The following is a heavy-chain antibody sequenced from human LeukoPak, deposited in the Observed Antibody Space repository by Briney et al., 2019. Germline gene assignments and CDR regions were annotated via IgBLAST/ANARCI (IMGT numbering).Heavy chain of an antibody. CDR3: ARDYNYYDSSGYYLGYYFDY. V-gene: IGHV1-3*02. Sequence: ASVKVSCKASGYTFTSYAMHWVRQAPGQRLEWMGWSNAGNGNTKYSQEFQGRVTITRDTSASTAYMELSSLRSEDMAVYYCARDYNYYDSSGYYLGYYFDYWGQGTLVTVSS. CDR2: SNAGNGNT. J-gene: IGHJ4*02. D-gene: IGHD3-22*01. CDR1: GYTFTSYA.